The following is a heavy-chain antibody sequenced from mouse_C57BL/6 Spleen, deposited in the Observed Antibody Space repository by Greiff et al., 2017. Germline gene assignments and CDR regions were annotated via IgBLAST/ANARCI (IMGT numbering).Heavy chain of an antibody. CDR3: ARVTDGSFAY. V-gene: IGHV5-4*03. Sequence: EVKLVESGGGLVKPGGSLKLSCAASGFTFSSYAMSWVRQTPEKRLEWVATISDGGSYTYYPDNVTGRFTISRDNAKNNLYLQMSHLKSEDTAMYYCARVTDGSFAYWGQGTLVTVSA. J-gene: IGHJ3*01. CDR2: ISDGGSYT. CDR1: GFTFSSYA. D-gene: IGHD2-3*01.